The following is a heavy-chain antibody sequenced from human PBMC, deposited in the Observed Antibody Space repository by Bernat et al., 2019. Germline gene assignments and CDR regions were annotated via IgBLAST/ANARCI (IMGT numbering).Heavy chain of an antibody. D-gene: IGHD4-17*01. CDR1: GFTFSSYW. V-gene: IGHV3-7*03. J-gene: IGHJ3*02. Sequence: EVQLVESGGGLVQPGGSLRLSCAASGFTFSSYWMSWVRQAPGKGLEWVANIKQDGSEKYYVDSVKGRFTISRDSAKNSLYLQMNSLRAEDTAVYYCARGGTKMTTVTTVIWGQGTMVTVSS. CDR3: ARGGTKMTTVTTVI. CDR2: IKQDGSEK.